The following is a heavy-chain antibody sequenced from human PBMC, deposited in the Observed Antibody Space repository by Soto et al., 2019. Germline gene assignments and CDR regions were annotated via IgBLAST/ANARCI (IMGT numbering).Heavy chain of an antibody. D-gene: IGHD2-15*01. CDR3: VKDDPAVAY. J-gene: IGHJ4*02. V-gene: IGHV3-30*18. Sequence: QVQLVESGGGVVQPGRALRLSCAASGGTFSSHGMHWARKAPGKGLEWVALVSSDGSKEYYADAVKGRCTISRDNSKNPLYLQMNSLRAEDKARYYGVKDDPAVAYWGQRTLVTVSS. CDR2: VSSDGSKE. CDR1: GGTFSSHG.